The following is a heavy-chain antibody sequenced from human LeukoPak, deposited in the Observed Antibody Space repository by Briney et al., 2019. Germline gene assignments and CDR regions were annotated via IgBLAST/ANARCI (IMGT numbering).Heavy chain of an antibody. CDR2: INPNSGGT. CDR1: GYTFTGYY. D-gene: IGHD3-16*01. V-gene: IGHV1-2*02. CDR3: ARDGPGYRLRLGELAELQYYFDY. Sequence: ASVKVSCKASGYTFTGYYMHWVRQAPGQGLEWMGWINPNSGGTNYAQKFQGRVTMTRDTSISTAYMELSRLRSDDTAVYYCARDGPGYRLRLGELAELQYYFDYWGQGTLVTVSS. J-gene: IGHJ4*02.